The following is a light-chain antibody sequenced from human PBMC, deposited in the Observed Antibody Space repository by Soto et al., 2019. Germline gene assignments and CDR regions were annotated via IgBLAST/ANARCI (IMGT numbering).Light chain of an antibody. CDR1: QSVSNSF. J-gene: IGKJ2*01. V-gene: IGKV3-20*01. Sequence: EIVLTQSPGTLSLSPGERATLSCRASQSVSNSFLAWYQQKPGQAPRLLIWGASNRATGIPDRFSGSGSGTDFTLTISRLEPEDFAVYYCQPYGSSPRTVGQGTKLEIK. CDR2: GAS. CDR3: QPYGSSPRT.